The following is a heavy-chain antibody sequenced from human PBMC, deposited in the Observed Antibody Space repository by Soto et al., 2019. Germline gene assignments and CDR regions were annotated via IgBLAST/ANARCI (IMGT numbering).Heavy chain of an antibody. D-gene: IGHD3-10*01. J-gene: IGHJ5*02. CDR3: VIVGELPFGFDP. Sequence: QVQLQESGPGLVKPSETLSLTCTVSGDSISSYYWSWLRPPPGKGLDWVGYSSNTWSTIYNPSLESRDTISLHTPKIQASLSLISVTVADTAVYYCVIVGELPFGFDPWGRGAQVTVSS. CDR2: SSNTWST. CDR1: GDSISSYY. V-gene: IGHV4-59*13.